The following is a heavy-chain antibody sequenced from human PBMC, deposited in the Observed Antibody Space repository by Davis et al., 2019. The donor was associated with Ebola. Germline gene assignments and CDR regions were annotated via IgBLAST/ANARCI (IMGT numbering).Heavy chain of an antibody. Sequence: GGSLRLSCAASGFTVSDKYMSWVRQAPGKGLEWVSTLVTSADTYYADSVKGRFTISRDNSKNTLHLQMNSLRVEDTAIYYCAKDTTNVWFDVWGQGTMVTVSS. CDR2: LVTSADT. J-gene: IGHJ3*01. CDR3: AKDTTNVWFDV. V-gene: IGHV3-53*01. CDR1: GFTVSDKY. D-gene: IGHD1-26*01.